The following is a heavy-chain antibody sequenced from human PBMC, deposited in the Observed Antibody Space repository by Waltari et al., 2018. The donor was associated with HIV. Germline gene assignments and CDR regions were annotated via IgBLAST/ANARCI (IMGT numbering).Heavy chain of an antibody. V-gene: IGHV4-38-2*02. CDR3: ARAFKEVAAHHDAFDI. CDR2: IYHSGST. D-gene: IGHD6-6*01. J-gene: IGHJ3*02. Sequence: QVQLQESGPGLVKPSETLSLTCTVSGYSISSEYYWGWIRQPPGKGLEGIGSIYHSGSTYYNPSLKSRVTISVDTSKNQFSLKLSSVTAADTAVYYCARAFKEVAAHHDAFDIWGQGTMVTVSS. CDR1: GYSISSEYY.